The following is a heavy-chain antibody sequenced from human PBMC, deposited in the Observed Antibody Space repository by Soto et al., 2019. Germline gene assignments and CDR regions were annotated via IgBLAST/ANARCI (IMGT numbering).Heavy chain of an antibody. Sequence: SQTLSLTCTVSGGSISSGAYYWAWIRQPPGKGLEWIGNIYYSGTTYYTPSPKSRLIICGDTSKSQFSLKLNSVTAADTAVYYCARYPTAQWEKGFMAFDIWGEGTMVTV. V-gene: IGHV4-39*01. J-gene: IGHJ3*02. CDR3: ARYPTAQWEKGFMAFDI. D-gene: IGHD1-26*01. CDR1: GGSISSGAYY. CDR2: IYYSGTT.